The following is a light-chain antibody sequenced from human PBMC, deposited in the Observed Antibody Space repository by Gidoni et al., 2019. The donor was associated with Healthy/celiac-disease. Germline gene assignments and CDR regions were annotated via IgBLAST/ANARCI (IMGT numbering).Light chain of an antibody. J-gene: IGLJ2*01. Sequence: QSVLTQPPSVSDAPGQRVTISCTGSSSHIGAGYDVHLYQQLPGTAPKLLIYGNSNRPSGVPDRFSGSKSGTSASLAITGLQAEDEADYYCRSYDSSLNVVFGGGTKLTVL. CDR3: RSYDSSLNVV. V-gene: IGLV1-40*01. CDR2: GNS. CDR1: SSHIGAGYD.